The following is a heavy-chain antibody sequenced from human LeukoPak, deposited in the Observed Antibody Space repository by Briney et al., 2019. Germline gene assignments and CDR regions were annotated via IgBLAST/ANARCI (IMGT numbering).Heavy chain of an antibody. J-gene: IGHJ4*02. CDR2: ISAYNGNT. CDR3: ARCSGSYCHFDY. CDR1: GYTFTSYG. V-gene: IGHV1-18*01. Sequence: GASVKVSCKASGYTFTSYGISWVRQAPGQGLEWVGWISAYNGNTHYAQNLQGRMTVTTDTSTSTAYMELRSLRSDDTALYYCARCSGSYCHFDYWGQGTLVTVSS. D-gene: IGHD1-26*01.